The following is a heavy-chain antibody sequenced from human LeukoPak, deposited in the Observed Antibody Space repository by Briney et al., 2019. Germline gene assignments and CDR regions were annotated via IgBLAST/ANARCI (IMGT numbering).Heavy chain of an antibody. J-gene: IGHJ4*02. V-gene: IGHV3-33*01. CDR2: IWFDGSYK. Sequence: GGSLRLSCAASGFTFSRYGIHWVRQAPGKGLEWVAIIWFDGSYKYYADSVKGRFTISRDNSKNTLYLQMNSLRAEDTAVYYCARDGVSGPDYLGQGTLVTVSS. CDR3: ARDGVSGPDY. CDR1: GFTFSRYG. D-gene: IGHD1-26*01.